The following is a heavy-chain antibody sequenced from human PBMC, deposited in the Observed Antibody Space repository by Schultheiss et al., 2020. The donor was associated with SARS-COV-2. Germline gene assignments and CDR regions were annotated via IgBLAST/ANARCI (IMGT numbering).Heavy chain of an antibody. CDR1: GYTFTTYG. J-gene: IGHJ4*02. Sequence: ASVKVSCKASGYTFTTYGISWVRQAPGQGLEWMGWISAYNGNTNYAHKLQGRVTMTRDTSINTVYMDLSSLRSDDTALYFCARARGDYGDADPYYFDYWGQGTLVTVSS. V-gene: IGHV1-18*01. CDR2: ISAYNGNT. CDR3: ARARGDYGDADPYYFDY. D-gene: IGHD4-17*01.